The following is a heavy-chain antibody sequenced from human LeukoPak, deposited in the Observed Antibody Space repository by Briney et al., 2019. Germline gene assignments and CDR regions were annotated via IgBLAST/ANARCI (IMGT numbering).Heavy chain of an antibody. Sequence: ASVKVSCKASGGTFSSYAISWVQQAPGQGLEWMGGIIPIFGTANYAQKFQGRVTITADKSTSTAYMELSSLRSQDTAVYYCARDNTPTRERFGELSENYYYYGLDVWGKGTTVTVSS. CDR2: IIPIFGTA. V-gene: IGHV1-69*06. CDR3: ARDNTPTRERFGELSENYYYYGLDV. D-gene: IGHD3-10*01. CDR1: GGTFSSYA. J-gene: IGHJ6*04.